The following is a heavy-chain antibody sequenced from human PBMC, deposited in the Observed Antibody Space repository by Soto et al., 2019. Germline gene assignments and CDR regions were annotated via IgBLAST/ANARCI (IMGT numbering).Heavy chain of an antibody. CDR1: GFTFSSYA. J-gene: IGHJ4*02. V-gene: IGHV3-30-3*01. CDR3: ASGNSSSWYYFDY. CDR2: ISYDGSNK. D-gene: IGHD6-13*01. Sequence: GESLKISCAASGFTFSSYAMHWVRQAPGKGLEWVAVISYDGSNKYYADSVKGRFTISRDNSKNTLYLQMNSLRAEDTAVYYCASGNSSSWYYFDYWGQGTLVTVSS.